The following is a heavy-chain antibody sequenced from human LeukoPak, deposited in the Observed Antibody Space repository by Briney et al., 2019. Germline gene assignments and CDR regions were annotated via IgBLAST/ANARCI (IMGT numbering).Heavy chain of an antibody. Sequence: GGSLRLSCAASGFTFSSYAMSWVRQAPGKGLEWVSAISGSGGSTYYADSVKGRFTISRDNSKNTLYLQMNSLRAEDTAVYYCAKPGLALRYYFDYWGQRTLVTVSS. CDR1: GFTFSSYA. CDR3: AKPGLALRYYFDY. CDR2: ISGSGGST. V-gene: IGHV3-23*01. J-gene: IGHJ4*02. D-gene: IGHD3/OR15-3a*01.